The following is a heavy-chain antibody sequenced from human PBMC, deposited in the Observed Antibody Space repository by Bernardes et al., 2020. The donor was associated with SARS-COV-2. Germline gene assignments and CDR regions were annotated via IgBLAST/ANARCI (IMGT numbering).Heavy chain of an antibody. J-gene: IGHJ4*02. CDR1: GGSMSGSSFY. V-gene: IGHV4-61*02. Sequence: LSLTCTVSGGSMSGSSFYWNWIRQPAGMGLEWIGRVYTTGSTNYNPSLTSRVTISVDTSKNQFSLKLSSVTAADTALYFCARQKQWQPTRVWGQGSLVTVSS. D-gene: IGHD6-19*01. CDR2: VYTTGST. CDR3: ARQKQWQPTRV.